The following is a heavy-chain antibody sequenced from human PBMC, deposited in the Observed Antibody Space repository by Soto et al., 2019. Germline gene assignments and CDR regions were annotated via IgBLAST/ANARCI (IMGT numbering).Heavy chain of an antibody. J-gene: IGHJ2*01. CDR1: GGIFSRYT. Sequence: QVQLVQSGAEVKKPGSSVKVSCKASGGIFSRYTISWVRQAPGQGLEWMGRIIPVLGVANYAQKFQGRVTITADKSTSTAYMELSSLRFEDTAVYYCAREVMGPRFLYWYFDLWGRGTLVTVSS. D-gene: IGHD2-8*01. CDR2: IIPVLGVA. V-gene: IGHV1-69*08. CDR3: AREVMGPRFLYWYFDL.